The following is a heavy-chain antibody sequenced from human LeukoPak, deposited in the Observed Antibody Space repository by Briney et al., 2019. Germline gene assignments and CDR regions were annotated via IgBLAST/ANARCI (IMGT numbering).Heavy chain of an antibody. J-gene: IGHJ4*02. CDR2: INHSGST. Sequence: PSETLSLTCAVYGGSFSGYYWSWIRQPPGKGLEWIGEINHSGSTNYNPFLKSRVTISVDTSKNQFSLKLSSATATDTAAYYCARVPSWGALDYWGQGTLVTVSS. CDR1: GGSFSGYY. V-gene: IGHV4-34*01. D-gene: IGHD3-16*01. CDR3: ARVPSWGALDY.